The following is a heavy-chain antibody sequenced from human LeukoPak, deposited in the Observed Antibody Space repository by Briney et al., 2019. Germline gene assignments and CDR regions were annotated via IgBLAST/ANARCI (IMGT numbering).Heavy chain of an antibody. V-gene: IGHV3-48*01. CDR1: GFTFSSYS. CDR3: ARVPEVYCSSTSCSTSFYYYYMDV. D-gene: IGHD2-2*01. J-gene: IGHJ6*03. Sequence: GGSLRLSCAASGFTFSSYSMNWVRQAPGKGLEWVSYISSSSSTIYYADSVKGRFTISRDNAKNSLYLQMNSLRAEDTAVYYCARVPEVYCSSTSCSTSFYYYYMDVWGKGTTVTVSS. CDR2: ISSSSSTI.